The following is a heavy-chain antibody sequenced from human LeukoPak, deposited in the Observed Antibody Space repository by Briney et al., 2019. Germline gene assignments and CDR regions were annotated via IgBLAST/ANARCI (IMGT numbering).Heavy chain of an antibody. Sequence: PGGSLRLSCAASGFTFSSYAMHWVRQAPGKGLEWVAVISYDGSNKYYADSVKGRFTISRDNSKNTLFLQMNSLRAEDRAVYYCAKDSLRTVPKASFDYWGQGILVTVSS. V-gene: IGHV3-30*04. CDR2: ISYDGSNK. CDR1: GFTFSSYA. CDR3: AKDSLRTVPKASFDY. D-gene: IGHD2-2*01. J-gene: IGHJ4*02.